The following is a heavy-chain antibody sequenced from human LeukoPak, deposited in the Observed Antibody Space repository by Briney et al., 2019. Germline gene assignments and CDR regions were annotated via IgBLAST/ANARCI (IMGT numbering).Heavy chain of an antibody. CDR2: IYSGGST. J-gene: IGHJ5*02. V-gene: IGHV3-53*04. CDR1: GFTVRSNY. CDR3: ARTQKEDYYSNPTWFDP. Sequence: PGGSLRLSCAASGFTVRSNYMSWVRQAPGKGLEWVSVIYSGGSTYYADSVKGRFTISRHNSKNTLYLQMNSLRAEDTAVYYCARTQKEDYYSNPTWFDPWGQGTLVTVSS. D-gene: IGHD4-4*01.